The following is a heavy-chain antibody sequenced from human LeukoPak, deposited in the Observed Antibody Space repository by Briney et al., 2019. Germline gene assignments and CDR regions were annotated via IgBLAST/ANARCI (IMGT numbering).Heavy chain of an antibody. J-gene: IGHJ3*02. CDR1: GYTFTSCG. V-gene: IGHV1-18*01. CDR2: ISAYNGNT. CDR3: ARDLVGLTVFRDAFDI. Sequence: ASVKVSCKASGYTFTSCGISWVRQAPGQGLEWMGWISAYNGNTNYAQKLQGRVTMTTDTSTSTAYMELRSLRSDDTAVYYCARDLVGLTVFRDAFDIWGQGTMVTVSS. D-gene: IGHD3-3*01.